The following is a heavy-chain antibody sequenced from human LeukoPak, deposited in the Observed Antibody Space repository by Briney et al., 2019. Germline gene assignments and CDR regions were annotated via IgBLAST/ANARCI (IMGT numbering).Heavy chain of an antibody. CDR3: ARDRHWNQGNFDY. V-gene: IGHV1-2*02. J-gene: IGHJ4*02. CDR1: GYTFTDYY. Sequence: VASVRVSCKASGYTFTDYYLHWVRQAPGQGLEWMGWINPTSGGTNYAQKFQGRVTMTRDTSINTAFMELSRLRSDDTAVYYCARDRHWNQGNFDYWGQGTLVTVSS. D-gene: IGHD1-1*01. CDR2: INPTSGGT.